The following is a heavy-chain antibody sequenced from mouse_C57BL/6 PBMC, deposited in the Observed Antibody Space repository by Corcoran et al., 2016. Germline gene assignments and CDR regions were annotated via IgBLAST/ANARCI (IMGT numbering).Heavy chain of an antibody. CDR2: IYPGSGNS. CDR3: ASRGYDYPFDY. Sequence: QVQLQQSGPELVKPGASVKISCKASGYSFTSYYIHGVKQRPGQGLEWIGWIYPGSGNSKYKEKYKGKATLTADTSSSTAYMQRSSLTSEDSAVYYCASRGYDYPFDYWGQGTTLTVSS. D-gene: IGHD2-4*01. V-gene: IGHV1-66*01. CDR1: GYSFTSYY. J-gene: IGHJ2*01.